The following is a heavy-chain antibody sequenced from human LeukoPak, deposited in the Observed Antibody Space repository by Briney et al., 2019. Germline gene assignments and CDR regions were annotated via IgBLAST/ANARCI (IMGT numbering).Heavy chain of an antibody. Sequence: ASVKVSRKASGYTFTGYFIHWVRQAPGQGLEYLGWINPNSGGTNYQQKFQGRVTMTRDTSISTASLELIRLTSDDTAVYYCARDLSTSSNWELDCWGQGTLVTVSS. J-gene: IGHJ4*02. V-gene: IGHV1-2*02. CDR2: INPNSGGT. CDR1: GYTFTGYF. D-gene: IGHD7-27*01. CDR3: ARDLSTSSNWELDC.